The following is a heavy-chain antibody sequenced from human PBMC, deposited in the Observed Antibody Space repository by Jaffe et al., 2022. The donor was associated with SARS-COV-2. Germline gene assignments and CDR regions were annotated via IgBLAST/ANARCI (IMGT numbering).Heavy chain of an antibody. CDR3: ARETFRVGAITERFDY. CDR1: GGSISSGSYF. Sequence: QVQLQESGPGLVEPSQTLSLTCTVSGGSISSGSYFWSWIRQPAGKGLEWIGRFYASGSTNYNPSLKSRVTISGDTSKNQFSLRLISVTAADTAVYYCARETFRVGAITERFDYWGQGTLVTVSS. J-gene: IGHJ4*02. D-gene: IGHD1-26*01. V-gene: IGHV4-61*02. CDR2: FYASGST.